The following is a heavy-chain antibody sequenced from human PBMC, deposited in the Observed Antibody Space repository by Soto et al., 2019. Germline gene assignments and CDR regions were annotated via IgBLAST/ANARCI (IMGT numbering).Heavy chain of an antibody. CDR3: TTDEMVLRCSGGSCYYYYYGMDV. Sequence: GGSLRLSCAASGFTFSNAWMNWVRQAPGKGLEWVGRIKSKTDGGTTDYAAPVKGRFTISRDDSKNTLYLQTNSLKTEDTAVYYCTTDEMVLRCSGGSCYYYYYGMDVWGQGTTVTVSS. V-gene: IGHV3-15*07. CDR1: GFTFSNAW. CDR2: IKSKTDGGTT. D-gene: IGHD2-15*01. J-gene: IGHJ6*02.